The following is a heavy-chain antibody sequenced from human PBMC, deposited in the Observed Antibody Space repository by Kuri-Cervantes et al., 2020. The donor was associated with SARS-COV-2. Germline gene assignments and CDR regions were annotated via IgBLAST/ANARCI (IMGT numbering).Heavy chain of an antibody. CDR2: IYYSGST. Sequence: GSLRLSCTVSGGSISSSSYYWGWIRQPPGKGLEWIGSIYYSGSTYYNPSLKSRVTISVDTSKNQFSLKLSSVTAADTAVYYCARLRQLGFYYWGQGTLVTVSS. D-gene: IGHD6-13*01. J-gene: IGHJ4*02. CDR3: ARLRQLGFYY. V-gene: IGHV4-39*01. CDR1: GGSISSSSYY.